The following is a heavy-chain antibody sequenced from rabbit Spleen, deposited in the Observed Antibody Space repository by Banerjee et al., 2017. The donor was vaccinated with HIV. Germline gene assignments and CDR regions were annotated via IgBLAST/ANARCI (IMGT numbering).Heavy chain of an antibody. J-gene: IGHJ4*01. CDR2: IDPIFGIT. D-gene: IGHD3-3*01. CDR1: GFSFSSGYD. V-gene: IGHV1S45*01. Sequence: QEQLVESGGGLVKPGASLTLICTASGFSFSSGYDMSWVRQAPGKGLEWIGYIDPIFGITYYANWVNGRFTISRTSSTTVTLQMTSLTAADTATYFCARDLVVAIGWNFNLWGPGTLVTVS. CDR3: ARDLVVAIGWNFNL.